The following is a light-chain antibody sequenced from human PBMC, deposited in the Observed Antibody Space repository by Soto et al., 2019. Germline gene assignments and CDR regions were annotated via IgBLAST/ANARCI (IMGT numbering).Light chain of an antibody. CDR1: SSDVGGYNY. V-gene: IGLV2-8*01. CDR2: EVS. CDR3: SSYAGSTSV. Sequence: ALTQPPSASGSPGQSVTISCTGTSSDVGGYNYVSWYQQHPGKAPKLMIYEVSKRPSGVPDRFSGSKSGNTASLTVSGLQAEDEADYYCSSYAGSTSVFGGGTKLTVL. J-gene: IGLJ2*01.